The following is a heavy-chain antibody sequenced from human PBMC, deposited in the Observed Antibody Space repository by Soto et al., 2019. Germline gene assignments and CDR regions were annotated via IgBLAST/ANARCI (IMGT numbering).Heavy chain of an antibody. D-gene: IGHD6-19*01. CDR3: AKDPYSSGWYWFDP. J-gene: IGHJ5*02. Sequence: WGSLRLSCAASGFTFSSYAMSWVRQAPGKGLEWVSAISGSGGSTYYADSVKGRFTISRDSSKNTLYLQMNSLRAEDTAVYYCAKDPYSSGWYWFDPWGQGTLVTVSP. CDR1: GFTFSSYA. V-gene: IGHV3-23*01. CDR2: ISGSGGST.